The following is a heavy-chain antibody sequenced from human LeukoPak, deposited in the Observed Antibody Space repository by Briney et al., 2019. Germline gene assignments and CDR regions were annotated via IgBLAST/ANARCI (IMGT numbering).Heavy chain of an antibody. CDR3: AGVGAHHFDY. V-gene: IGHV4-59*01. J-gene: IGHJ4*02. CDR1: GGSIRSYY. D-gene: IGHD1-26*01. Sequence: SETLSLTCAVSGGSIRSYYWSWIRQPPAEGLEWIGSIYYSGSTNYNPSLKSRVTISLDTSKNQFSLRLSAVTAADTAVYYCAGVGAHHFDYWGQGTLVTVSS. CDR2: IYYSGST.